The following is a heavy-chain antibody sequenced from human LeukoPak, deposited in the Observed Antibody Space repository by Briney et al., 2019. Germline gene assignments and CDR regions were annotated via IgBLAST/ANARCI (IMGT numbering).Heavy chain of an antibody. Sequence: KPSETLSLTCTVSGGSISSSSYYWGWIRQPPGKGLEWIGSIYYSGSTYYNPSLKSRVTISVDTSKNQFSLKLSSVTAADTAVYYCARRDGYHNYHYFDYWGQGTLVTVSS. V-gene: IGHV4-39*01. CDR1: GGSISSSSYY. CDR2: IYYSGST. D-gene: IGHD5-24*01. CDR3: ARRDGYHNYHYFDY. J-gene: IGHJ4*02.